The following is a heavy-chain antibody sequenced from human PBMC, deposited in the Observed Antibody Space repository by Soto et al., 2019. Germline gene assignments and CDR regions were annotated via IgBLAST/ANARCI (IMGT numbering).Heavy chain of an antibody. CDR2: IKSDGSGT. CDR3: ARGDGDYYDGNGYLGRH. V-gene: IGHV3-74*01. D-gene: IGHD3-22*01. J-gene: IGHJ4*02. CDR1: GFTFSSYW. Sequence: EVQLVESGGGLDQPGGSLRLSCAASGFTFSSYWMHWVRQAPGKGLVWVSRIKSDGSGTSYADSVKGRLNISRDNAKYTLYLQMNSLRAEDTAVYYCARGDGDYYDGNGYLGRHWGQGPLVTVSP.